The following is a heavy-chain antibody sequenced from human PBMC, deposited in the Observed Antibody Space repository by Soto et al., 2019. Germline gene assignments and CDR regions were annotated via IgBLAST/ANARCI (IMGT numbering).Heavy chain of an antibody. Sequence: SETLSLTCTVSGGSISSYYWSWFRRPPGKGLEWIGYIYYSGSTNYNPSLKSRVTISVDTSKNQFSLKLSSVTAADTAVYYCARISAGYRYFALWGRGTLVTVS. CDR1: GGSISSYY. D-gene: IGHD6-19*01. V-gene: IGHV4-59*01. J-gene: IGHJ2*01. CDR2: IYYSGST. CDR3: ARISAGYRYFAL.